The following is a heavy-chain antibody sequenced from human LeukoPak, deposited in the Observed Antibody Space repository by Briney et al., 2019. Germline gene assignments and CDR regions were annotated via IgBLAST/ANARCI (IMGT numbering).Heavy chain of an antibody. CDR2: ISGSGGST. CDR3: AKDPPSGDSSGLHAFDI. D-gene: IGHD3-22*01. Sequence: GGSLRLSCAASGFTFSSYAMSWVRQAPGKGLEWVSAISGSGGSTYYADPVKGRFTISRDNSKNTLYLQMNSLRAEDTAVYYCAKDPPSGDSSGLHAFDIWGQGTMVTVSS. CDR1: GFTFSSYA. J-gene: IGHJ3*02. V-gene: IGHV3-23*01.